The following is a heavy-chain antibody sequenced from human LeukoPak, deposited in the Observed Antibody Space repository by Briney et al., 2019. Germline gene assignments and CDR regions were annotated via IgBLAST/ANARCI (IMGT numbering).Heavy chain of an antibody. CDR1: GFTFSDYY. J-gene: IGHJ4*02. D-gene: IGHD3-10*01. Sequence: GGSLRLSCAASGFTFSDYYMSWIRQAPGKGLKWVSYISSSGSTIYYADSVKGRFTISRDNAKNSLYLQMNSLRAEDTAVYYCAKPHFGVHPGVWPYWGQGTLVTVSS. CDR3: AKPHFGVHPGVWPY. V-gene: IGHV3-11*01. CDR2: ISSSGSTI.